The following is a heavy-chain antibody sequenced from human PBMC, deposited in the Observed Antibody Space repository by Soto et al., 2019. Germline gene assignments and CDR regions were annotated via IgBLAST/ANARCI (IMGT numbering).Heavy chain of an antibody. CDR3: ARVWSSSSHPNNWFDP. Sequence: PSETLSLTCPVTGDSISSRSYYWGWIRQPPGKGLEWIGSIYYSGSTYNNPSLRSRVPMSIDTSKDQFSLKLSSVTAADTAVYYGARVWSSSSHPNNWFDPWGQGTLVTVSS. CDR1: GDSISSRSYY. J-gene: IGHJ5*02. CDR2: IYYSGST. V-gene: IGHV4-39*07. D-gene: IGHD6-13*01.